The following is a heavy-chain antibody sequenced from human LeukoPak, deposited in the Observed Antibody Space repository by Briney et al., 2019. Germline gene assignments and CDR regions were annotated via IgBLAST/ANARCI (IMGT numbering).Heavy chain of an antibody. CDR2: ISGSSTYI. D-gene: IGHD1-7*01. CDR3: AREGNYWGRYFDY. V-gene: IGHV3-21*01. CDR1: GFTFSSYT. J-gene: IGHJ4*02. Sequence: GGSLRLSCAASGFTFSSYTINWVRQAPGKGLEWVSSISGSSTYIYYADSVKGRFTISRDNAKNSLYLQMNSLRAEDTAVYYCAREGNYWGRYFDYWGQGTLVTVSS.